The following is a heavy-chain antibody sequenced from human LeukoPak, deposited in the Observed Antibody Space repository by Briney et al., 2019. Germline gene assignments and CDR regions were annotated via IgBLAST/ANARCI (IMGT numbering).Heavy chain of an antibody. V-gene: IGHV3-48*03. D-gene: IGHD3-10*01. J-gene: IGHJ4*01. Sequence: GSLRLSCAASGFTFSSYEMNWVRQAPGKGLEWVSYISSSGSTIYYADSVKGRFTISRDNAKNSLYLQMNSLRAEDTAVYYCARGGSGSFYTLFDYWGHGTLVTVSS. CDR3: ARGGSGSFYTLFDY. CDR2: ISSSGSTI. CDR1: GFTFSSYE.